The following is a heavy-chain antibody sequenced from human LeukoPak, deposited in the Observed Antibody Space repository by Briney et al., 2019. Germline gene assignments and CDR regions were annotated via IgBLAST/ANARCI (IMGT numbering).Heavy chain of an antibody. CDR1: GFTVSSNS. V-gene: IGHV3-66*03. CDR2: IYSDNT. Sequence: GGSLRLSCTVSGFTVSSNSMSWVRQAPGKGLEWVSFIYSDNTHYSDCVKGRFTISRDNSKNTLYLQMNCLRAEDTAVYYCAKSLIAAAGTEGIFDYWGQGTLVTVSS. D-gene: IGHD6-13*01. CDR3: AKSLIAAAGTEGIFDY. J-gene: IGHJ4*02.